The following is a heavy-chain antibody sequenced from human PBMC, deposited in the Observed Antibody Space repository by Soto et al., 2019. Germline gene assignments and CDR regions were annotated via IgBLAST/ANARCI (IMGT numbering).Heavy chain of an antibody. D-gene: IGHD4-17*01. Sequence: ASVKGACKVAVYALTDVSMRWGRQAPGKGLEWMGGFGPYNGKTNYAQKIQGRVTMTTDTSTSTAYMELRSMRSDDTAVYYCARADDYHPTSNAFDIWGQGTMVPVSS. J-gene: IGHJ3*02. CDR1: VYALTDVS. V-gene: IGHV1-24*01. CDR3: ARADDYHPTSNAFDI. CDR2: FGPYNGKT.